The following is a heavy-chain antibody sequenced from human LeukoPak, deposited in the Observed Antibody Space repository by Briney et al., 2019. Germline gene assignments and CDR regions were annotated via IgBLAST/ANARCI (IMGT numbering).Heavy chain of an antibody. CDR2: IRSKANSYAT. V-gene: IGHV3-73*01. Sequence: QAGGSLRLSCAASGFTFSGSAMHWVRQASGKGLEWVGRIRSKANSYATAYAASVKGRFTISRDDSKNTAYLQMNSLKTEDTAVYYCTSRNYDSTKTPRTADYWGQGTLVTVSS. CDR3: TSRNYDSTKTPRTADY. CDR1: GFTFSGSA. D-gene: IGHD3-22*01. J-gene: IGHJ4*02.